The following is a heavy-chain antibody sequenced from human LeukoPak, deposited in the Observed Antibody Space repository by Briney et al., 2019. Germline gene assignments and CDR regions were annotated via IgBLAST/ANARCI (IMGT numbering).Heavy chain of an antibody. Sequence: SETLSFTCTVSGGSINSYYWNWIRQPPGKGLELIGYIYNSGSPTYNPSLKSRVTISVDTSKNQFSLQLRSVTAADTAVYYCAGDVMSTALDAFDVWGQGTMVTVSS. CDR2: IYNSGSP. J-gene: IGHJ3*01. CDR3: AGDVMSTALDAFDV. V-gene: IGHV4-59*01. CDR1: GGSINSYY. D-gene: IGHD1-1*01.